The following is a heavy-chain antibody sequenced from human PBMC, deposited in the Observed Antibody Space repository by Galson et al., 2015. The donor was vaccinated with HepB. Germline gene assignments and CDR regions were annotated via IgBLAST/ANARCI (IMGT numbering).Heavy chain of an antibody. J-gene: IGHJ5*01. CDR3: GRSPQYGSGSYFNAWFDS. D-gene: IGHD3-10*01. Sequence: SVKVSCKASGYVFTDYTINWVRQAPGQGLEWMGCINTNTGNPTYVQGSTGRFVFSLDTSVTTAYLQISSLKAEDTAVYYCGRSPQYGSGSYFNAWFDSWGQGTLVTVSS. V-gene: IGHV7-4-1*02. CDR2: INTNTGNP. CDR1: GYVFTDYT.